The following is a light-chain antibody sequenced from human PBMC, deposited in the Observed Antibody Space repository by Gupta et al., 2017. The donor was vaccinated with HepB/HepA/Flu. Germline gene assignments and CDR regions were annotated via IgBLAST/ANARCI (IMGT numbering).Light chain of an antibody. CDR1: SSDVGGYNY. CDR3: SSYTSSSTLV. V-gene: IGLV2-14*03. CDR2: DVS. Sequence: QSALPQPASVSGSPGQSLTISCTGTSSDVGGYNYVSWYQQHPGKAHKLMIYDVSKRPAGVSNRFSGSKSGNTASLTISGLQDEDEADYYCSSYTSSSTLVFGGGTKLTVL. J-gene: IGLJ3*02.